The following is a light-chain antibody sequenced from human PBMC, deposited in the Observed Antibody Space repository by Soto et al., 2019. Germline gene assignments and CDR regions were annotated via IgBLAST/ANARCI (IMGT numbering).Light chain of an antibody. CDR3: QLYGGSPPWT. CDR1: HSVANNY. V-gene: IGKV3-20*01. CDR2: AAS. Sequence: EIVLTQSPATLSLSPGARATLSCRASHSVANNYLAWYQQKPGQAPRLLIFAASGRATGVPHRFSASGSGTDFTLTISGLEPEDFAVYFCQLYGGSPPWTFGQGTKVDIK. J-gene: IGKJ1*01.